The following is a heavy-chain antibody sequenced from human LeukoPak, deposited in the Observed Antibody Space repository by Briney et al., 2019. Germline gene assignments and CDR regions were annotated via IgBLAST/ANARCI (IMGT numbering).Heavy chain of an antibody. Sequence: ASVKVSCKASGYTFTSYGISWVRQATGQGLEWMGWMNPNSGNTGYAQKFQGRVTMTRNTSISTAYMELSSLRSEDTAVYYCARALRWCSGGSCYRYYFDYWGQGTLVTVSS. CDR1: GYTFTSYG. CDR2: MNPNSGNT. J-gene: IGHJ4*02. V-gene: IGHV1-8*02. CDR3: ARALRWCSGGSCYRYYFDY. D-gene: IGHD2-15*01.